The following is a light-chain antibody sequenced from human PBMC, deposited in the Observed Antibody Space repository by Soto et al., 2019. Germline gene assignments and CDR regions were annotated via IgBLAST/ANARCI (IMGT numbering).Light chain of an antibody. CDR1: SSDVGGYNY. Sequence: QSALTQPASVSGSPGQSLTISCIGTSSDVGGYNYVSWYQHHPGNAPKLIIYEVSNRPSGVSNRFSGSKSANTASLTISGLQADDEADYYCSSYTRSSTYVFGIGTKSPS. J-gene: IGLJ1*01. CDR3: SSYTRSSTYV. V-gene: IGLV2-14*01. CDR2: EVS.